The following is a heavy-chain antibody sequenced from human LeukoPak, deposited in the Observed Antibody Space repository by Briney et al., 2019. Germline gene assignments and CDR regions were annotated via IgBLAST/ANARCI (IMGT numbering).Heavy chain of an antibody. J-gene: IGHJ4*02. V-gene: IGHV4-4*02. CDR2: IYHSGST. CDR3: ATTGSRSYFDY. CDR1: GGSISTNIW. Sequence: SGTLSLTCAVSGGSISTNIWWSWVRQPPGRGLEWIGEIYHSGSTNYNPSLKSRVTISVDKSKSQFSLELSSVTAADTAVYYCATTGSRSYFDYWGQGTLVPVSS. D-gene: IGHD2-8*02.